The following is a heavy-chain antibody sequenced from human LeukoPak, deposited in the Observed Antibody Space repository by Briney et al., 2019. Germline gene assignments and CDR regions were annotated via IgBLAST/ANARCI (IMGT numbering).Heavy chain of an antibody. CDR2: ISGSGGST. CDR3: ARDLRGVNYYDSSGPWFDP. D-gene: IGHD3-22*01. J-gene: IGHJ5*02. CDR1: GFTFSSYA. V-gene: IGHV3-23*01. Sequence: GGSLRLSXAASGFTFSSYAMSWIRKAQGKGLEWVSAISGSGGSTYYADSVKGRFTISRDNSKNTLYLQMNSLRAEDTAVYYCARDLRGVNYYDSSGPWFDPWGQGTLVTVSS.